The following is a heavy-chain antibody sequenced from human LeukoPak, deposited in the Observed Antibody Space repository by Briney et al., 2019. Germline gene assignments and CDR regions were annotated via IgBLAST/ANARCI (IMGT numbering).Heavy chain of an antibody. D-gene: IGHD4-17*01. CDR3: ARPTTDYYYGMDV. J-gene: IGHJ6*02. Sequence: SVKVSCKASGGTFSSYAISWVRQAPGQGREWMGRIIPVLGIADYAQKFQGRVTITADNSTSTAYMELSSLRSEDTAVYYCARPTTDYYYGMDVWGQGTTVTVSS. V-gene: IGHV1-69*04. CDR2: IIPVLGIA. CDR1: GGTFSSYA.